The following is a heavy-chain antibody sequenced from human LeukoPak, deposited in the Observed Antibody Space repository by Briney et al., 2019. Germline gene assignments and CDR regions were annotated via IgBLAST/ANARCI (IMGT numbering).Heavy chain of an antibody. CDR2: IYYSGST. CDR3: ARLARVSYYGMDV. CDR1: GGSISSGGYY. V-gene: IGHV4-31*03. J-gene: IGHJ6*02. Sequence: SETLSLTCTVSGGSISSGGYYWRWIRQHPGKGLEWIGYIYYSGSTYYNPSLKSRVTISVDTSKNQFSLKLSSVTAADTAVYYCARLARVSYYGMDVWGQGTTVTVSS. D-gene: IGHD2-21*01.